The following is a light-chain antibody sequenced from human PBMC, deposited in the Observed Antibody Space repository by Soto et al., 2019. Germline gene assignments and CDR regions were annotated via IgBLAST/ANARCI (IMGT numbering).Light chain of an antibody. CDR1: QSIFNF. V-gene: IGKV1-17*01. Sequence: DIQMTQSPSSLSASVGDRVTISCRASQSIFNFLNWYQQKPGKAPKVLIYAASSLQSGVPARFSGSGSGTEFTLTINSLQPDDFATYFCQQLNSYPQTFGQGTRLEI. CDR3: QQLNSYPQT. CDR2: AAS. J-gene: IGKJ5*01.